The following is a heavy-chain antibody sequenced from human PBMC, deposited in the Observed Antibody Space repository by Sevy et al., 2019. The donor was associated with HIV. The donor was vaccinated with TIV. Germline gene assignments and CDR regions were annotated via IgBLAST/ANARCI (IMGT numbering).Heavy chain of an antibody. J-gene: IGHJ4*02. Sequence: VKISCKASGGTFSNYPFIWVRQAPGQGLEWMGGIIPVLGTTNYAKKFQGRLKITADGSTKTAYMDLLLTPDDTAIYYCALAAQVTMRIAVGFFEHWGQGTLVTVSS. D-gene: IGHD3-22*01. V-gene: IGHV1-69*01. CDR2: IIPVLGTT. CDR1: GGTFSNYP. CDR3: ALAAQVTMRIAVGFFEH.